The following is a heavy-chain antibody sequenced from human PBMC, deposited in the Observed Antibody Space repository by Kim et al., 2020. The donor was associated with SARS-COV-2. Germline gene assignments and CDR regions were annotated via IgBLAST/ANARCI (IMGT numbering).Heavy chain of an antibody. CDR1: GFTFYSYW. J-gene: IGHJ4*02. D-gene: IGHD2-8*01. V-gene: IGHV3-7*01. Sequence: GGSLRLSCAASGFTFYSYWMSWVRQAPGKGLEWVASIKPDGRAKYYVNSVKGRFTISRDNDKNSLYLQITRLRAEDTAVYYGAGVRTSGGFDYWGQGTLV. CDR3: AGVRTSGGFDY. CDR2: IKPDGRAK.